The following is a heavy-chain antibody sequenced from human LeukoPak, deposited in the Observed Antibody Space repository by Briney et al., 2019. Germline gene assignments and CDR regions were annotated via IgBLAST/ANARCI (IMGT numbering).Heavy chain of an antibody. D-gene: IGHD2-2*01. J-gene: IGHJ4*02. Sequence: GGSLRLSCAASGFTFSSYGMHWVRQAPGKGLEWVAFIRYDGSNKYYADSVKGRFTISRDNSKNTLYLQMNSLRAEDTAVYYCAKGEFVVVPAAEDYWGQGTLVTVSS. V-gene: IGHV3-30*02. CDR2: IRYDGSNK. CDR1: GFTFSSYG. CDR3: AKGEFVVVPAAEDY.